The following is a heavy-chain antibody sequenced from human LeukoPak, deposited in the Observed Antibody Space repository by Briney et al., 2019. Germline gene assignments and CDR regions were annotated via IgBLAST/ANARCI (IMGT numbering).Heavy chain of an antibody. CDR3: ARDPRQWLVVSGDAFDI. CDR1: GYSISSGYY. J-gene: IGHJ3*02. CDR2: IYHSGST. D-gene: IGHD6-19*01. Sequence: PSETLSLTCSVSGYSISSGYYWGWIRQPPGKGLEWIGSIYHSGSTYYNPSLKSRVTISVDTSKNQFSLKLTSVTAADTAVYYCARDPRQWLVVSGDAFDIWGQGTMVTVSS. V-gene: IGHV4-38-2*02.